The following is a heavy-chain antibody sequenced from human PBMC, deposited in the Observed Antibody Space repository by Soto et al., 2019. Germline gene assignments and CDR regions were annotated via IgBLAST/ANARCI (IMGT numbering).Heavy chain of an antibody. Sequence: GGSLRLSCAASGFTFISYAMHWVLQAPCKGLEWVAVISYDGSNKYYADSVKGRFTISRDNSKNTLYLQMNSLRAEDTAVYYCARDSRTYYDFWSGYYGPPDSYYYYGMDVWGQGTTVTVSS. V-gene: IGHV3-30-3*01. D-gene: IGHD3-3*01. CDR1: GFTFISYA. CDR2: ISYDGSNK. J-gene: IGHJ6*02. CDR3: ARDSRTYYDFWSGYYGPPDSYYYYGMDV.